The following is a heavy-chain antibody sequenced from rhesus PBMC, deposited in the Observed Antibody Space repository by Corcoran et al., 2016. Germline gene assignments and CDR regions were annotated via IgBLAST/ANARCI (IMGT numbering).Heavy chain of an antibody. CDR3: ATVGIAAA. Sequence: EVQLVQSGAEVKQPGASGKISCKASGYPVTDYYLPWVRQAPGKGLEWMGRDDPEDGEAIHEQKLQERDTITADTSTDTADMELSSLRAEDTAVYYCATVGIAAAWGQGVLVTVSS. CDR2: DDPEDGEA. V-gene: IGHV1-111*02. J-gene: IGHJ4*01. D-gene: IGHD6-31*01. CDR1: GYPVTDYY.